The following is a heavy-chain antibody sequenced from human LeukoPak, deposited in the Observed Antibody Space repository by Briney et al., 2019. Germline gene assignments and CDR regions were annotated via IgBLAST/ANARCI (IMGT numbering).Heavy chain of an antibody. V-gene: IGHV4-59*01. CDR2: IYYSGST. CDR1: GGSISGYY. CDR3: ARVGHNCGGDCYSPWFDP. Sequence: SETLSLTCTVSGGSISGYYWSWIRQPPGKGLEWIGYIYYSGSTNYNPPLKSRVTISVDTSKNQFSLKLTSVTAADTAVYYCARVGHNCGGDCYSPWFDPWGQGTLVTVSS. D-gene: IGHD2-21*02. J-gene: IGHJ5*02.